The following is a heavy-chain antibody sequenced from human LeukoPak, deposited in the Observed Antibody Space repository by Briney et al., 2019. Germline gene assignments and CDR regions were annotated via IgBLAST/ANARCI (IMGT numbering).Heavy chain of an antibody. CDR1: GYTFTSYG. CDR2: ISAYNGNT. J-gene: IGHJ4*02. D-gene: IGHD3-22*01. V-gene: IGHV1-18*03. CDR3: ASGTYYYDSSGYYHFDY. Sequence: ASVKVSCKASGYTFTSYGISWVRQAPGQGLEWMGWISAYNGNTNYAQKLQGRVTMTTDTSTSTAYMELRSLRSDDMAVYYCASGTYYYDSSGYYHFDYWGQGTLVTVSS.